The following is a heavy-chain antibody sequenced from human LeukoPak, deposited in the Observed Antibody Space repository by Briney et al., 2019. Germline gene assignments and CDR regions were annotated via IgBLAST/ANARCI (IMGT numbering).Heavy chain of an antibody. CDR2: INPKSGGT. V-gene: IGHV1-2*02. J-gene: IGHJ5*02. D-gene: IGHD1-26*01. Sequence: ASVKVSCKASGYTFTGYYMHWVRQAPGQGLEWMGWINPKSGGTNYAQKFQGRVTMTRNTSISTAYMELSSLRSEDTAVYYCATYAHPIVGATNWFDPWGQGTLVTVSS. CDR3: ATYAHPIVGATNWFDP. CDR1: GYTFTGYY.